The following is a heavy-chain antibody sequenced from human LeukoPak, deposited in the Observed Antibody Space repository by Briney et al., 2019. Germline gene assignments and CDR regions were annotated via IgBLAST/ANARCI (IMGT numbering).Heavy chain of an antibody. D-gene: IGHD4-17*01. CDR1: GFTFSSYG. J-gene: IGHJ6*02. V-gene: IGHV3-30*18. Sequence: PGGSLRLSCAASGFTFSSYGMHWVRQAPGKGLEWVAVISYDGSNKYYADSVKGRFTISRDNSKNTLYLQMNSLRAEDTAVYYCAKDSIGYGDYVEVYYYGMDVWGQGTTVTVSS. CDR2: ISYDGSNK. CDR3: AKDSIGYGDYVEVYYYGMDV.